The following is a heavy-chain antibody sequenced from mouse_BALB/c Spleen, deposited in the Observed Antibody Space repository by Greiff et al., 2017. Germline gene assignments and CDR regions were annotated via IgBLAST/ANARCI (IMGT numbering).Heavy chain of an antibody. CDR3: NPGNYFDY. V-gene: IGHV14-4*02. Sequence: VQLQQSGAELVRPGASVKLSCTASGFNIKDYYMHWVKQRPEQGLEWIGWIDPENGDTEYAPKFQGKATMTADTSSNTAYLQLSSLTSEDAAVYYFNPGNYFDYWGQGTTLTVSS. CDR2: IDPENGDT. J-gene: IGHJ2*01. CDR1: GFNIKDYY.